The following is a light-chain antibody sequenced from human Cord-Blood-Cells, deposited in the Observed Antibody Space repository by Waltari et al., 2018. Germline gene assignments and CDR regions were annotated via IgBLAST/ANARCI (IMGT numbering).Light chain of an antibody. V-gene: IGLV2-23*02. Sequence: QPAMTQPASVSGSPGQSTTIPCPGTRSYVGSYNLVSWYQQHPGTAPNLMMYEVSQRPSGVSNRFSGSKSGNTASLTISGLQAEDYADYYCCSYAGSSTFVVFGGGTKLTVL. CDR1: RSYVGSYNL. J-gene: IGLJ2*01. CDR2: EVS. CDR3: CSYAGSSTFVV.